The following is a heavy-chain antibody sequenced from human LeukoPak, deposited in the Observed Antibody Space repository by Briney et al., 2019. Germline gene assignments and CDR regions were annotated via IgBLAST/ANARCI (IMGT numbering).Heavy chain of an antibody. CDR1: GFTFSDHY. CDR3: LAHIPTFGVEKDAFDI. J-gene: IGHJ3*02. CDR2: TRNKANSYTT. Sequence: PGGSLRLSCAASGFTFSDHYMDWVRQAPGKGLEWVGRTRNKANSYTTEYAASVKGRFTISRDDSKNSLYLQMNSLKTEDTAVYYCLAHIPTFGVEKDAFDIWGQGTMVTVSS. D-gene: IGHD3-3*01. V-gene: IGHV3-72*01.